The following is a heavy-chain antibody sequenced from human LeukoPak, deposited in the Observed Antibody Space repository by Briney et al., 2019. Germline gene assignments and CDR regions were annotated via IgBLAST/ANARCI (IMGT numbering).Heavy chain of an antibody. CDR2: INPNSGGT. CDR3: AIYVDTAMVIGS. J-gene: IGHJ5*01. Sequence: ASVKVSCKASGYTFTGYYMHWVRQAPGQGLEWMGWINPNSGGTNYAQKFQGRVTMTRDTSISTAYMELSRLRSDDTAVYYCAIYVDTAMVIGSWGQGTLVTVSS. D-gene: IGHD5-18*01. V-gene: IGHV1-2*02. CDR1: GYTFTGYY.